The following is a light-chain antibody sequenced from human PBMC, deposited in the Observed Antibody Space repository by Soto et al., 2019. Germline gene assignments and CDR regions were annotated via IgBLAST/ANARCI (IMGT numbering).Light chain of an antibody. CDR2: GNT. V-gene: IGLV1-44*01. Sequence: QSVLTQPPSASGTPGQRVTISCSGSSSNIGSNTVNWYQQLPGTAPKLLIYGNTNRPSGVPDRLSGSKSGTSASLAIAGLQAEDEADYYCQSYDGSLGGWAFGGGTKLTVL. CDR1: SSNIGSNT. CDR3: QSYDGSLGGWA. J-gene: IGLJ3*02.